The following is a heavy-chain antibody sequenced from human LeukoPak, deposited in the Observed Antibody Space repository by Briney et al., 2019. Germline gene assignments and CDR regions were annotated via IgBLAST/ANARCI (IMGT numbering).Heavy chain of an antibody. CDR3: ARGREYCYDSTSDY. V-gene: IGHV1-69*04. CDR1: GGTFSSYA. Sequence: SVKVSCKASGGTFSSYAISWVRQAPGQGLEWMGRIIPILGIANYAQKFQGRVTITADKSTSTAYMELSSLRSEDTAVYYCARGREYCYDSTSDYWGQGTLVTVSS. CDR2: IIPILGIA. D-gene: IGHD3-22*01. J-gene: IGHJ4*02.